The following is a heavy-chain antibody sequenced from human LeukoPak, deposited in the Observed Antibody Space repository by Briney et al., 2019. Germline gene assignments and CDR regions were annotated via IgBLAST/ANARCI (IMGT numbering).Heavy chain of an antibody. CDR3: ARRPGATTFDY. Sequence: SETLSLTCNVYGASITSFYWGWIRQPPGKGPEWIGYIHYSGTTNYNPSLKSRVTISVDTSKNQFSLQLTSVTAADTALYYCARRPGATTFDYWGQGTLVTVSS. V-gene: IGHV4-59*01. J-gene: IGHJ4*02. CDR2: IHYSGTT. CDR1: GASITSFY. D-gene: IGHD5-12*01.